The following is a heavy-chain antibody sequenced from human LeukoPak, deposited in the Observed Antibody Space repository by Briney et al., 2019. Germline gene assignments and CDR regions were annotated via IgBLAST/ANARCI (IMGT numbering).Heavy chain of an antibody. CDR1: GFTFSSYG. J-gene: IGHJ4*02. D-gene: IGHD3-3*01. V-gene: IGHV3-30*02. CDR3: AKLIGHWSGSRYFDY. CDR2: IRYDGSNK. Sequence: GGSLRLSCAASGFTFSSYGVHWVRQAPGKGLEGVAFIRYDGSNKYYADSVKGRFTISRDNSKNTLYLQMNTLRAEDTAVYYCAKLIGHWSGSRYFDYWGQGTLVTVSS.